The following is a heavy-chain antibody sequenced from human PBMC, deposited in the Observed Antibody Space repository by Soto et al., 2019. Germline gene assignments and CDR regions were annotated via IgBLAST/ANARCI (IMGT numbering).Heavy chain of an antibody. CDR1: GGSISSGGYY. CDR3: AREKMDPYYYYYYMDV. Sequence: PSETLSLTCTVSGGSISSGGYYWSWIRQHPGKGLEWIGYIYYSGSTYYNPSLKSRVTISVDTSKNQFSLKLSSVTAADTAVYYCAREKMDPYYYYYYMDVWGNGTTVTVSS. J-gene: IGHJ6*03. D-gene: IGHD2-8*01. CDR2: IYYSGST. V-gene: IGHV4-31*03.